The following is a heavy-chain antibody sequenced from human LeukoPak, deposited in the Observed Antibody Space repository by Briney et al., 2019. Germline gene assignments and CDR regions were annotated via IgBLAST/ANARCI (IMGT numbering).Heavy chain of an antibody. D-gene: IGHD3-3*01. CDR3: ARGRSGVVDY. CDR1: GFTFSPYW. V-gene: IGHV3-74*01. J-gene: IGHJ4*02. Sequence: GGSLRLSCAASGFTFSPYWMHWVRQAPGKGLVWVSRINGDGSSTSYADSVKGRVTISRDNAKNTLYLQMNSLRAEDTAVFYCARGRSGVVDYWGQGTLVTVSS. CDR2: INGDGSST.